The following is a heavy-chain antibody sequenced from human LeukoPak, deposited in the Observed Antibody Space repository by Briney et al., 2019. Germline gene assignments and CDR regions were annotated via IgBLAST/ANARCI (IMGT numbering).Heavy chain of an antibody. CDR1: GGSISSYY. CDR2: IYYSGST. CDR3: AGLYSGSSNYYYYYYGMDV. D-gene: IGHD1-26*01. J-gene: IGHJ6*02. Sequence: SVTLSLTCTVSGGSISSYYWSWIRQPPGKGLEWIGYIYYSGSTNYNPSLKSRVTISVDTSKNQFSLKLSSVTAADTAVYYCAGLYSGSSNYYYYYYGMDVWGQGTTVTVSS. V-gene: IGHV4-59*08.